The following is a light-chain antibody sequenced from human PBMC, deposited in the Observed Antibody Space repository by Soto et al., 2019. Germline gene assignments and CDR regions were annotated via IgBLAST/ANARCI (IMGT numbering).Light chain of an antibody. CDR2: DVT. V-gene: IGLV2-14*03. CDR1: SSDVGGYDH. CDR3: SSYTNKDTLL. Sequence: QSALTQPASVSGSPGQSITISCTGTSSDVGGYDHVSWYQQHPGKAPKLIIYDVTVRPSGISRRFSGSKSDNTASLAVSGLQPEDEADYYCSSYTNKDTLLFGGVTKVTVL. J-gene: IGLJ3*02.